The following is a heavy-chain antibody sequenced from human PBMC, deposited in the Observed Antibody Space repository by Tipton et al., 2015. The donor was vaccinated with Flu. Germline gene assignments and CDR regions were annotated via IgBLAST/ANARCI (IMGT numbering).Heavy chain of an antibody. CDR3: ARDLSSSWSPDVYGMDV. CDR2: IDPNTGDT. D-gene: IGHD6-13*01. J-gene: IGHJ6*02. Sequence: QVQLVQSGADLKNPGASVTVSCKTSGYTFTGYYIHWVRQGPGQGLEWMGWIDPNTGDTNIAQRFQGRVRVARDMSITTVYMDLNGLRSDDTAVYYCARDLSSSWSPDVYGMDVWGQGTTVTVS. CDR1: GYTFTGYY. V-gene: IGHV1-2*02.